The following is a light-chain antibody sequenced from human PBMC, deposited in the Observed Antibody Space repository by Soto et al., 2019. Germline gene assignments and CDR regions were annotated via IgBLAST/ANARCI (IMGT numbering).Light chain of an antibody. CDR2: ENN. CDR1: YSNIGDNY. V-gene: IGLV1-51*02. CDR3: GTWDGSLSAGV. J-gene: IGLJ2*01. Sequence: QSVLTQPPSVSAAPGQKVTISCSGSYSNIGDNYVSWYQQLPGAAPKLLISENNKRPSGIPGRFSASKSGTSATLGITGLQTGDEAHYYCGTWDGSLSAGVFGGGTKVTVL.